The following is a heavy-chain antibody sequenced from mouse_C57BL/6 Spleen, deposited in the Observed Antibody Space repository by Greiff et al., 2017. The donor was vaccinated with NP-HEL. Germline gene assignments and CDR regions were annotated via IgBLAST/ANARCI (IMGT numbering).Heavy chain of an antibody. Sequence: VQLQQSGPGLVQPSQSLSITCTVSGFSLTSYGVHWVRQSPGKGLEWLGVIWSGGSTDYNAAFISRLSISKDNSKSQVFFKMNSLQADDTAIYYCARMGYDYDEGVSMDYWGQGTSVTVSS. CDR1: GFSLTSYG. V-gene: IGHV2-2*01. CDR2: IWSGGST. D-gene: IGHD2-4*01. J-gene: IGHJ4*01. CDR3: ARMGYDYDEGVSMDY.